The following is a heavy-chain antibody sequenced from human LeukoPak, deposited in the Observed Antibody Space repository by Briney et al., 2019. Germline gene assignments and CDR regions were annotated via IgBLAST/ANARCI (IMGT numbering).Heavy chain of an antibody. V-gene: IGHV1-69*13. Sequence: SVKVSCKASGGTFSSYAISWVRQAPGQGLEWMGGIIPIFGTANYAQKFQGRVTITADESTSTAYMELSSLRSEDTAVYYCAGDLKPYNWKLLSHMDVWGKGTTVTVSS. CDR2: IIPIFGTA. D-gene: IGHD1-20*01. CDR3: AGDLKPYNWKLLSHMDV. CDR1: GGTFSSYA. J-gene: IGHJ6*03.